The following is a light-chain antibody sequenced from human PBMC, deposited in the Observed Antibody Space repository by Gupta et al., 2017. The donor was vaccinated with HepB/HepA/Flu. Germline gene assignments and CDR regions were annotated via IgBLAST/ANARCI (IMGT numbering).Light chain of an antibody. V-gene: IGKV1-5*03. CDR3: QHYNNYLFT. Sequence: DIQMTQSPSTLSASVGDRVTITCRASQSITTWLAWYQQKPGKAPKLLMYKASSLESGVPSRFSGSGSGTEFTPTISSLQPDDFATYYCQHYNNYLFTFGPGTKVDIK. CDR1: QSITTW. J-gene: IGKJ3*01. CDR2: KAS.